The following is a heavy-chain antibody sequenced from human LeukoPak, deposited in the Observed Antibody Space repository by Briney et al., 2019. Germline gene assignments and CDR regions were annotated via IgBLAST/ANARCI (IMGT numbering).Heavy chain of an antibody. Sequence: SETLSLTCTVSGYSISSGYYWGWIRQPPGKGLEWIGSIYHSGSTYYNPSLKSRVTISVDTSENQFSLNLTSVTAADTAVYYCARFYYYYGSGRYFDLWGRGTLVTVSS. J-gene: IGHJ2*01. D-gene: IGHD3-10*01. V-gene: IGHV4-38-2*02. CDR2: IYHSGST. CDR3: ARFYYYYGSGRYFDL. CDR1: GYSISSGYY.